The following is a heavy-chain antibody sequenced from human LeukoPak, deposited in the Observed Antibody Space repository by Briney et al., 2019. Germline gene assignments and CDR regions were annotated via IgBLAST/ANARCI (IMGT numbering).Heavy chain of an antibody. Sequence: PGRSLRLSCAASGFTFSSYGMHWVRQAPGKGLEWVSYISSSGGTIYYADSVKGRFTISRDNAKNSLYLQMNSLRAEDTAVYYCARVHSSGYKYFDYWGQGTLVTVSS. CDR1: GFTFSSYG. CDR3: ARVHSSGYKYFDY. CDR2: ISSSGGTI. V-gene: IGHV3-48*04. J-gene: IGHJ4*02. D-gene: IGHD3-22*01.